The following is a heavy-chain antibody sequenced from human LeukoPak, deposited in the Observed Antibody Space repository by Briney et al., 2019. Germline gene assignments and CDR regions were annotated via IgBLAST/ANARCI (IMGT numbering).Heavy chain of an antibody. V-gene: IGHV1-18*01. CDR3: ARDRGGSQRNQYFQH. J-gene: IGHJ1*01. D-gene: IGHD1-26*01. Sequence: GASVKVSCKASGYTFTSYGISWVRQAPGQGLEWMGWISAYNGNTNYAQKLQGRVTMTTDTSTSTAYMELRSLRSDDTAVYYCARDRGGSQRNQYFQHWGQGTLVTVSS. CDR1: GYTFTSYG. CDR2: ISAYNGNT.